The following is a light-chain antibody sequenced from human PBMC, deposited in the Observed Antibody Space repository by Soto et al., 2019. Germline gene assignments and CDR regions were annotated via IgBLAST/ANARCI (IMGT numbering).Light chain of an antibody. CDR3: AAWDDSLSGLVV. Sequence: QSVLTQPPSASGTPGQRVTISCSGSSSNIGSNYVYWYQQLPGTAPKLLIYRNNQRPSGVPDRFSGSKCGTSASLAISGLRSEDEADYYCAAWDDSLSGLVVFGGGTKLTVL. CDR1: SSNIGSNY. V-gene: IGLV1-47*01. CDR2: RNN. J-gene: IGLJ2*01.